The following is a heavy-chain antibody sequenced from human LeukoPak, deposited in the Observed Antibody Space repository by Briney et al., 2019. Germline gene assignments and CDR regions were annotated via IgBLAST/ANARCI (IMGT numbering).Heavy chain of an antibody. J-gene: IGHJ4*02. CDR3: AKDLRAVAVYYFDN. Sequence: GGSLRLSCAASGFTFDDYAMHWVRQAPGKGLEWVSGISWNSGSIGYADSVKGRFTISRDNSKNTLYLQMNSLRVEDTAVYYCAKDLRAVAVYYFDNWGQGTLVTVSS. CDR1: GFTFDDYA. V-gene: IGHV3-9*01. CDR2: ISWNSGSI. D-gene: IGHD6-19*01.